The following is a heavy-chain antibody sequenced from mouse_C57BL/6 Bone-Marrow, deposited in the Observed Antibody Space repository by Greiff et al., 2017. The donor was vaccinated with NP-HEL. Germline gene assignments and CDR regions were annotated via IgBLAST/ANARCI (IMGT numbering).Heavy chain of an antibody. Sequence: EVQRVESGGGLVKPGGSLKLSCAASGFTFSDYGMHWVRQAPEKGLEWVAYISSGSSTIYYAATVQGRFTISRDNAKNTLFLQMTSLRSEDTAMYYCARAYYGSQYPYYFDYWGQGTTLTVSS. CDR3: ARAYYGSQYPYYFDY. D-gene: IGHD1-1*01. CDR1: GFTFSDYG. CDR2: ISSGSSTI. V-gene: IGHV5-17*01. J-gene: IGHJ2*01.